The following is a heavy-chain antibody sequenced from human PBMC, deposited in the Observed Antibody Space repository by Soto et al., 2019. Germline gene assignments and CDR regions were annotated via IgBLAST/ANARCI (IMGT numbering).Heavy chain of an antibody. V-gene: IGHV1-18*01. CDR2: ISAYNGNT. J-gene: IGHJ4*02. D-gene: IGHD3-10*01. CDR1: GYTLTSYG. Sequence: QVQLVQSGAEVKKPGASVKVSCKASGYTLTSYGISWVRQAPGQGLEWMGWISAYNGNTNYAQKLQGRVTMTTDTSASTAYMELRSLSSDDTAVYYFAIWGGSGGHGTHRIDYWGQGTLVTVSS. CDR3: AIWGGSGGHGTHRIDY.